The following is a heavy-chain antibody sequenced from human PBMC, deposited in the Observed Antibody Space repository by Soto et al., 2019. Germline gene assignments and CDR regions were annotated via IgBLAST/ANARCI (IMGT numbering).Heavy chain of an antibody. Sequence: QVQLRESGPGLVQPSQTLSLTCTVSGSSISSGDYFWTWIRQHPGKGLQWLGSIYNSGSTSYNPSLNSRVNMSIDTSKNQFPLKLTSVPAADTAVYYCAGGLMTSVTAERGRTKFDYWGQGTLVTVSS. CDR1: GSSISSGDYF. J-gene: IGHJ4*02. CDR2: IYNSGST. V-gene: IGHV4-31*03. CDR3: AGGLMTSVTAERGRTKFDY. D-gene: IGHD4-17*01.